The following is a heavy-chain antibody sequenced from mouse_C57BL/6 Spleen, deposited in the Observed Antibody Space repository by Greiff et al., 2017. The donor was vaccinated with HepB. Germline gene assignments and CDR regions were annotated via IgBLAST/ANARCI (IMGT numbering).Heavy chain of an antibody. CDR2: IWGDGST. CDR3: AKPEDYNWFAY. D-gene: IGHD2-4*01. V-gene: IGHV2-3*01. J-gene: IGHJ3*01. CDR1: GFSLTSSG. Sequence: VMLVESGPGLVAPSQSLSITCTVSGFSLTSSGVSWVRQPPGKGLEWLGVIWGDGSTNYHSALISRLSISKDNSKSQVFLKLNSLQTDDTATYYCAKPEDYNWFAYWGQGTLVTVSA.